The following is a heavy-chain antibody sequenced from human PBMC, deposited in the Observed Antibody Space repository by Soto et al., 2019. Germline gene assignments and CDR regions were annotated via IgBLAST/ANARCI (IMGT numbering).Heavy chain of an antibody. CDR2: IYYSGST. Sequence: PSETLSLTCTVSGGSISSYYWSWIRQPPGKGLEWIGYIYYSGSTTYNPSLKNRVTISLDTSKNQSSLKLSSVTTADTAVYYCASSGIDFLSGPNWFDPWGQGTLVTVSS. CDR1: GGSISSYY. CDR3: ASSGIDFLSGPNWFDP. J-gene: IGHJ5*02. V-gene: IGHV4-59*01. D-gene: IGHD3-3*01.